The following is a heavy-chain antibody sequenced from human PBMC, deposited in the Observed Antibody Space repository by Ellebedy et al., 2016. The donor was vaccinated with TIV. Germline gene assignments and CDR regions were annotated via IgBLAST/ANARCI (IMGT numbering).Heavy chain of an antibody. CDR2: IYYSGST. CDR3: ARGGNVRFDY. CDR1: GGSISSGGYY. D-gene: IGHD1-1*01. Sequence: SETLSLTXTVSGGSISSGGYYWSWIRQHPGKGLEWIGYIYYSGSTNYNPSLKSRVTISVDTSKNQFSLKLSSVTAADTAVYYCARGGNVRFDYWGQGTLVTVSS. V-gene: IGHV4-61*08. J-gene: IGHJ4*02.